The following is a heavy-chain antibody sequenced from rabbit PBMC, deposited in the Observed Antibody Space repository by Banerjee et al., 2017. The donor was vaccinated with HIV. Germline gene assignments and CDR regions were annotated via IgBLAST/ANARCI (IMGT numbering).Heavy chain of an antibody. Sequence: QSLEESGGDLVKPGSSLTLTCTASGFDFSSYYRMCWVRQAPGRGLELIACIYTTSGSTWYASWVNGRFTISRSTSLNTVDLQMTSLTAADTATYFCARAGSDYATGAFDPWGQGTLVTVS. J-gene: IGHJ2*02. D-gene: IGHD4-2*01. V-gene: IGHV1S43*01. CDR3: ARAGSDYATGAFDP. CDR1: GFDFSSYYR. CDR2: IYTTSGST.